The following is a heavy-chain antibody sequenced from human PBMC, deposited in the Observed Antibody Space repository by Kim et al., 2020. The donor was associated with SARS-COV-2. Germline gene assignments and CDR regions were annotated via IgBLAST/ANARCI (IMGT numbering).Heavy chain of an antibody. J-gene: IGHJ6*02. CDR1: GFTFSSYW. V-gene: IGHV3-7*01. CDR3: AREVPYYDYVWGSYRSTGPYYYYYYGMDV. D-gene: IGHD3-16*02. Sequence: GGSLRLSCAASGFTFSSYWMSWVRQAPGKGLEWVANIKQDGSEKYYVDSVKGRFTISRDNAKNSLYLQMNSLRAEDTAVYYCAREVPYYDYVWGSYRSTGPYYYYYYGMDVWGQGTTVTVSS. CDR2: IKQDGSEK.